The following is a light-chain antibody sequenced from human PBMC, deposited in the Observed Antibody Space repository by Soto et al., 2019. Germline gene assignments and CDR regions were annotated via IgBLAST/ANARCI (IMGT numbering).Light chain of an antibody. J-gene: IGKJ5*01. V-gene: IGKV2-28*01. CDR2: FGS. CDR1: QSLLFSDGNNY. Sequence: DIVMTQSPLSLSVTPGEPASISCRSSQSLLFSDGNNYFDWYLQKPGQSPQLLIYFGSNRASGVPDRFSGSGSGTYFTLKISSVEAEDVVVYYCMQVLQSPTTFGQGTRLEIK. CDR3: MQVLQSPTT.